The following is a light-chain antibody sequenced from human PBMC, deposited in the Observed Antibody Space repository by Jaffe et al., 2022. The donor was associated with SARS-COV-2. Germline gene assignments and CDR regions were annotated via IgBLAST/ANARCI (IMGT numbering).Light chain of an antibody. CDR3: CSYANSRRV. CDR1: SSDVGSQNL. V-gene: IGLV2-23*01. CDR2: EGI. J-gene: IGLJ3*02. Sequence: QSALTQPDSVSGSPGQSITISCTGTSSDVGSQNLVSWYQQHPDKAPKLMIYEGIKRPSGVSNRFSGSKSDNTASLTVSGLQAEDEGDYYCCSYANSRRVFGGGTKVTVL.